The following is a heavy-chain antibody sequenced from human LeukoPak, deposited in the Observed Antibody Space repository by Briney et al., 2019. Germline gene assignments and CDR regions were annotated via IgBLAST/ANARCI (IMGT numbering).Heavy chain of an antibody. CDR3: AREDHCGSTSCPTKY. Sequence: PGGSLRLSCAASGFTFSSYWMSWVRQAPGKGLEWVSSISSSSSYIYYADSVKGRFTISRDNAKNSLYLQMNSLRAEDTAVYYCAREDHCGSTSCPTKYWGQGTLVTVSS. V-gene: IGHV3-21*01. CDR1: GFTFSSYW. CDR2: ISSSSSYI. J-gene: IGHJ4*02. D-gene: IGHD2-2*01.